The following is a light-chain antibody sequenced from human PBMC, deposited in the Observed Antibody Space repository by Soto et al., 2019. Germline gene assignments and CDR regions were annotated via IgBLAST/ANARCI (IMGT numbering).Light chain of an antibody. CDR3: QQYNNLPPIT. V-gene: IGKV3-15*01. Sequence: EIVMTQSPATLSVSPGERATLSCRASQSVKINLAWYQQKPGQAPRLLIYGAFTRATGIPARFSGSGSGTEFNLTISTLQSEDFAVYYCQQYNNLPPITFGQGTRVEIK. CDR1: QSVKIN. CDR2: GAF. J-gene: IGKJ5*01.